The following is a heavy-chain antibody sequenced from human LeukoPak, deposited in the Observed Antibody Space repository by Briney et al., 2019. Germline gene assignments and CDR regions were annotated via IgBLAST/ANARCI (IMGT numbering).Heavy chain of an antibody. CDR3: ARAVYCSGGGCFWYFDL. V-gene: IGHV3-7*01. CDR1: GFTFSNYW. J-gene: IGHJ2*01. D-gene: IGHD2-15*01. CDR2: IKQDGSET. Sequence: GGSLRLSCAASGFTFSNYWMSWVRQAPGKGLEWVANIKQDGSETYYVDSVKGRFTISRDNAKKSLYLQMNSLRAEDTAVYYCARAVYCSGGGCFWYFDLWGRGTLVTVSS.